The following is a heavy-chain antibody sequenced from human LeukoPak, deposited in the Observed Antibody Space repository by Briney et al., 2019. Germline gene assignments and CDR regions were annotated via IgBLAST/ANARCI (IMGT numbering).Heavy chain of an antibody. CDR3: AKKKQYYYDSSGYYLPGFDY. CDR2: ISGSGGST. V-gene: IGHV3-23*01. CDR1: GFTFSSYA. Sequence: QPGGSLRLSCAASGFTFSSYAMSWVRQAPGKGLEWVSAISGSGGSTYYADSVKGRFTISRDNSKNTLYLQMNSLRAEDTAVYYCAKKKQYYYDSSGYYLPGFDYWGQGTLVTVSS. J-gene: IGHJ4*02. D-gene: IGHD3-22*01.